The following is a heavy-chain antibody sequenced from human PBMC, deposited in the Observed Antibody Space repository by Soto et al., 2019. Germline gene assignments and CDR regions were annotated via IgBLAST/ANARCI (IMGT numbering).Heavy chain of an antibody. V-gene: IGHV3-30*18. Sequence: GGSLRLSCAASGFTFSSYGMHWVRQAPGKGLEWVAVISYDGSNKYYADSVKGRFTISRDNSKNTLYLQMNSLRAEDTAVYYCAKDLCSIAARHLFDYWGQGTLVTVSS. CDR3: AKDLCSIAARHLFDY. J-gene: IGHJ4*02. D-gene: IGHD6-6*01. CDR1: GFTFSSYG. CDR2: ISYDGSNK.